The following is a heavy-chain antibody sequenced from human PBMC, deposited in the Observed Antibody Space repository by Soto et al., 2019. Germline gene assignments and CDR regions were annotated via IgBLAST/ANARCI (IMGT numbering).Heavy chain of an antibody. CDR1: GFSLSTSGMC. D-gene: IGHD1-1*01. V-gene: IGHV2-70*01. CDR3: ARIDWNGMDV. J-gene: IGHJ6*02. Sequence: SGPTLVNPTQTLTLTCTFSGFSLSTSGMCVSWIRQPPGKALEWLALIDWDDDKYFSTSLRTRLTISKDTSKSQVVLTMTNMDPVDTATYYCARIDWNGMDVWGQGTTVTVSS. CDR2: IDWDDDK.